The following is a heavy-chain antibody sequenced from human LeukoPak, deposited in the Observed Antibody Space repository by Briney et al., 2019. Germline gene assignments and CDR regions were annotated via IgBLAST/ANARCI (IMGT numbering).Heavy chain of an antibody. CDR3: ARDIVVVPAAAPGVDY. D-gene: IGHD2-2*01. V-gene: IGHV3-33*01. Sequence: GRSLRLSCAASGFTFSSYGMHWVRQAPGKGLEWVAVIWYDGSNKYYADSVKGRFTISRDNSKNTLYLQMNSLRAEDTAVYYCARDIVVVPAAAPGVDYWGQGTLVTVSS. CDR1: GFTFSSYG. CDR2: IWYDGSNK. J-gene: IGHJ4*02.